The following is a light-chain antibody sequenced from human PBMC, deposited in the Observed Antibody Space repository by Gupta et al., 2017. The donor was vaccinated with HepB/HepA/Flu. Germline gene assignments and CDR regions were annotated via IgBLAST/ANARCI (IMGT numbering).Light chain of an antibody. V-gene: IGLV2-14*01. CDR3: SSYTSSSTPL. CDR1: SSDVGGYNF. CDR2: DVS. Sequence: QSALTQPASVSGSPRQSITISCPGTSSDVGGYNFVSWYQQHPGKAPKLMIYDVSNRPSGVSNRFSGSKSGNTASLTISGLQAEDEADYYCSSYTSSSTPLFGGGTKLTVL. J-gene: IGLJ2*01.